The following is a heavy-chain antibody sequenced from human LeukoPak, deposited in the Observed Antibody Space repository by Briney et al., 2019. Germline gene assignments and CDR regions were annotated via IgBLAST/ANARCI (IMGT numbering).Heavy chain of an antibody. D-gene: IGHD3-10*01. V-gene: IGHV3-30*03. CDR2: ISYDGKKN. CDR3: VRGSKIRGVIPEGEFDY. CDR1: GFTFSHFA. J-gene: IGHJ4*02. Sequence: GGSLRLSCAASGFTFSHFAMHWVRQPPGKGLEWVAVISYDGKKNYYADSVKGRFTLTRDDSANTLSLQMNSLRAEDTAVYYCVRGSKIRGVIPEGEFDYWGQGTLVTVSS.